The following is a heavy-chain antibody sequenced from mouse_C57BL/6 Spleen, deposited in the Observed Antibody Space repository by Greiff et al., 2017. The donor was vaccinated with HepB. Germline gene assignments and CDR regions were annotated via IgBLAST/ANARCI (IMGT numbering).Heavy chain of an antibody. CDR2: INPSSGNT. D-gene: IGHD1-1*01. CDR1: GYTFTSYT. J-gene: IGHJ2*01. CDR3: ARGYYGSRPFDY. Sequence: QVQLQQSGPELARPGASVKMSCKASGYTFTSYTIHWVKQRPGQGLEWIGYINPSSGNTKYNQKFKDKATLTVDKSSSTAYMELSSLTSEDSAVYFCARGYYGSRPFDYWGQGTTLTVSS. V-gene: IGHV1-4*01.